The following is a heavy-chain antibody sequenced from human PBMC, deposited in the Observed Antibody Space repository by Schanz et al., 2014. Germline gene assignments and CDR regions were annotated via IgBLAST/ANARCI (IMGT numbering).Heavy chain of an antibody. CDR2: VNYIGST. Sequence: QVQLQESGPGLVKPSGTLSLTCNVSGDSIRSYYWSWVRQAPGKGLEWIGYVNYIGSTKYNPSLESRVTISADASKKQFSLKMASVTTADTAVYYCVKDPDKYNWNDVEGMDVWGPGTTVTVSS. CDR1: GDSIRSYY. J-gene: IGHJ6*01. CDR3: VKDPDKYNWNDVEGMDV. V-gene: IGHV4-59*01. D-gene: IGHD1-1*01.